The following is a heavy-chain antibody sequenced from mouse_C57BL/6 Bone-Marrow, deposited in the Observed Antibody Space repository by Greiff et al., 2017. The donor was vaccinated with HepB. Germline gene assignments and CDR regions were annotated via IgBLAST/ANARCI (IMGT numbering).Heavy chain of an antibody. J-gene: IGHJ4*01. CDR1: GYTFTSSW. CDR3: ARDMDY. CDR2: IDPSDSYT. V-gene: IGHV1-69*01. Sequence: QVQLKQPGAELVMPGASVKLSCKASGYTFTSSWMHWVKQRPGQGLEWIGEIDPSDSYTNYNQKFKGKSTLTVDKSSSTAYMQLSSLTSEDSAVYYCARDMDYWGQGTSVTVSS.